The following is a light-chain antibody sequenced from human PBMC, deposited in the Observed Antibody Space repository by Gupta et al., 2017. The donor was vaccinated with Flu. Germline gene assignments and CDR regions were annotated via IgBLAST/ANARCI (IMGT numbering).Light chain of an antibody. CDR3: QQYGDSPWT. J-gene: IGKJ1*01. CDR1: QSVGSNY. CDR2: GVA. Sequence: EIVLTHSPGTLSLSPGERATLSCRASQSVGSNYLAWYQQKPGQAPRLLIYGVASRATGIPDRFSGSRTGTDFTLTISRLEPDDFAVYYCQQYGDSPWTFGQGTKVEIK. V-gene: IGKV3-20*01.